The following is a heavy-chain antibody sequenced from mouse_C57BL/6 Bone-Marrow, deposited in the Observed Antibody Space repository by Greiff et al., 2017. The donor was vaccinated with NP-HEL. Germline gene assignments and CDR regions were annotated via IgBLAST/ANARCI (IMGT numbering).Heavy chain of an antibody. Sequence: EVKVVESGGGLVQPKGSLKLSCAASGFSFNTYAMNWVRQAPGKGLEWVARIRSKSNNYATYYADSVKDRFTISRDDSESMLYLQMNNLKTEDTAMYYCVRHGRLNYFDYWGQGTTLTVSS. D-gene: IGHD3-2*02. CDR1: GFSFNTYA. V-gene: IGHV10-1*01. J-gene: IGHJ2*01. CDR2: IRSKSNNYAT. CDR3: VRHGRLNYFDY.